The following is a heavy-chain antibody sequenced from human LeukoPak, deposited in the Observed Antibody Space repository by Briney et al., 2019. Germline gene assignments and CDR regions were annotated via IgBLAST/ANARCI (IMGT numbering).Heavy chain of an antibody. CDR2: IYYSGST. CDR1: GGSISSSSYY. CDR3: VKQGDCSSTSCYLPVSWFDP. J-gene: IGHJ5*02. Sequence: SETLSLTCTVSGGSISSSSYYWGWIRQPPGKGLEWIGSIYYSGSTYYNPSLKSRVTISVDTSKNQFSLKLSSVTAADTAVYYCVKQGDCSSTSCYLPVSWFDPWGQGTLVTVSS. V-gene: IGHV4-39*01. D-gene: IGHD2-2*01.